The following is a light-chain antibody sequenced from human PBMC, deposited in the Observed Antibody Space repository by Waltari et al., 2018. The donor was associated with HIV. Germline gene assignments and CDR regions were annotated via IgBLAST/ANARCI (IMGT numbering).Light chain of an antibody. CDR2: DVS. CDR3: SSYTGSTLV. V-gene: IGLV2-14*01. Sequence: QSALTQPASVSGSPGQSITISCTGTSSDVGGYNYVSWYQQHPDKAPKFMIYDVSKRPSGVSNRFSGTKSGNTASLTISGLQAEDEADYYCSSYTGSTLVFGGGTKLTVL. J-gene: IGLJ2*01. CDR1: SSDVGGYNY.